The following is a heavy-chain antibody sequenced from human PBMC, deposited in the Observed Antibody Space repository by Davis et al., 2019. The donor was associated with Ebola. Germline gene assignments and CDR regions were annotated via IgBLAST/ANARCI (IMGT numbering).Heavy chain of an antibody. D-gene: IGHD3-10*01. V-gene: IGHV1-8*02. J-gene: IGHJ4*02. CDR3: ARAPTWSQINYYCFDY. Sequence: ASVKVSCKASGGTFSSYAISWVRQAPGQGLEWMGWMNPNSGNTGYAQKFKGRVTMTRNTSISTAYMELSSLRSEDTAVYYCARAPTWSQINYYCFDYWGQGTLVTVSS. CDR2: MNPNSGNT. CDR1: GGTFSSYA.